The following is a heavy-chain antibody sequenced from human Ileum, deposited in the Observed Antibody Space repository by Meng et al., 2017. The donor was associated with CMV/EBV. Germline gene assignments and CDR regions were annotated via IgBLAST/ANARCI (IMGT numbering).Heavy chain of an antibody. V-gene: IGHV3-9*01. CDR2: ISWNSGSI. D-gene: IGHD4-11*01. CDR1: GFTFDDYA. CDR3: TRGYSGSSG. Sequence: SLKISCAASGFTFDDYAMHWVRQAPGKGLEWVSGISWNSGSIGYADSVKGRFTIFRDNSKNTLNLQMNGLGPEDTSVYYCTRGYSGSSGWGQGTLVTVSS. J-gene: IGHJ4*02.